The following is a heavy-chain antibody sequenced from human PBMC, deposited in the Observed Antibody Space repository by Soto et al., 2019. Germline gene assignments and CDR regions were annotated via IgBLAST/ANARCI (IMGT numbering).Heavy chain of an antibody. CDR1: GYAFSNYA. J-gene: IGHJ4*02. CDR3: AKSSSANSYSALDS. V-gene: IGHV3-23*01. D-gene: IGHD2-2*02. CDR2: VSGTGDTT. Sequence: GGSLRLSCAASGYAFSNYAMTWVRQAPGKGLEWVSVVSGTGDTTYYAASVKGRFTISRDNSKSTLYLQVNSLRAEDTALYYCAKSSSANSYSALDSWGQGTLVTVSS.